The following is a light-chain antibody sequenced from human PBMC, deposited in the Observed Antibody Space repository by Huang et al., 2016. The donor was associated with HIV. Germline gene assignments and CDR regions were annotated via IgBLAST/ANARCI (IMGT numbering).Light chain of an antibody. CDR1: QRISNN. J-gene: IGKJ3*01. CDR3: QQSYSTPLT. CDR2: VVS. Sequence: DIQMTQSPSSLSASVGDRVTITCRASQRISNNLNWYQQKPGNAPNLLIYVVSSLQSGVPSRFSGSGSGTEFTLTISSLQPEDFATYYCQQSYSTPLTFGPGTKVDIK. V-gene: IGKV1-39*01.